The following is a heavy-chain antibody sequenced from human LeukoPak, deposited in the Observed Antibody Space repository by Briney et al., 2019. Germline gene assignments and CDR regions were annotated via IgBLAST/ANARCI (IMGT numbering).Heavy chain of an antibody. CDR3: VRWFASGWFYFDS. J-gene: IGHJ4*02. D-gene: IGHD6-19*01. V-gene: IGHV3-11*03. Sequence: KPGGSLRLSCAASGFSFSDYYMSWIRQAPGKGLEWVSYISNSTRYTNYADSVRGRFTISRDNAKNTLYLLMNSLRVEDTAVYYCVRWFASGWFYFDSWGQGTLVTVPS. CDR2: ISNSTRYT. CDR1: GFSFSDYY.